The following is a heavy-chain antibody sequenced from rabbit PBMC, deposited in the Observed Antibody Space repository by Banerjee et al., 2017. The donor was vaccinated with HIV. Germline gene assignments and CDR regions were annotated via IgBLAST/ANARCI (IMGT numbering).Heavy chain of an antibody. V-gene: IGHV1S45*01. Sequence: QEQLEESGGDLVKPEGSLTLTCTASGFSFSSSYWICWVRQAPGKGLEWIACIRADSSGSTWYASWVNGRFTISKTSSTVDLKMTSLTAADTATYFCARRGHTNYGYDLWGPGTLVTVS. CDR2: IRADSSGST. CDR3: ARRGHTNYGYDL. J-gene: IGHJ6*01. CDR1: GFSFSSSYW. D-gene: IGHD6-1*01.